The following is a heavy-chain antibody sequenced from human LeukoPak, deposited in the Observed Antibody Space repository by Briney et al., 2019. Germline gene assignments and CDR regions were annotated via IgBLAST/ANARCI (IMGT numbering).Heavy chain of an antibody. V-gene: IGHV3-53*01. J-gene: IGHJ4*02. CDR1: GFTFSDYD. CDR3: VRDELNRGWYD. Sequence: GGSLRLSCAASGFTFSDYDMSWVRQAPGKGLEWVSAIVGGGTYYTDSVKGQFTITRDNSNNELYRQMNRLRGENTAVYYCVRDELNRGWYDWGQGTLVTVSS. D-gene: IGHD6-19*01. CDR2: IVGGGT.